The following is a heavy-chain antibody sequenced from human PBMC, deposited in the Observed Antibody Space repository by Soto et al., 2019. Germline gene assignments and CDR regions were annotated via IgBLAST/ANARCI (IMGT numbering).Heavy chain of an antibody. V-gene: IGHV4-39*01. CDR1: GGSATNSSYY. Sequence: SETLSLTCTVSGGSATNSSYYWGWIRQSPGKGLEWIGSVYYRGRSYSKSSVKSRVTISVDTSKNRFSLSLNSVTASDTAVYFCVSQRTTVPTQAYFDYWGPGALVTVSS. CDR3: VSQRTTVPTQAYFDY. J-gene: IGHJ4*02. D-gene: IGHD4-17*01. CDR2: VYYRGRS.